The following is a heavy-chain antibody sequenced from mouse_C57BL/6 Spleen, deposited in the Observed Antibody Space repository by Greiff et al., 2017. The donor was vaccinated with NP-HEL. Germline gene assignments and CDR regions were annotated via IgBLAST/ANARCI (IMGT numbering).Heavy chain of an antibody. D-gene: IGHD1-1*01. J-gene: IGHJ1*03. CDR2: IRNKANNHAT. CDR1: GFTFSDAW. Sequence: EVKLMESGGGLVQPGGSMKLSCAASGFTFSDAWMDWVRQSPEKGLEWVAEIRNKANNHATYYAESVKGRFTISRDDSKSSVYLQMNSLRAEDTGIYYCTSYYGSSYDYFDVWGTGTTVTVSS. V-gene: IGHV6-6*01. CDR3: TSYYGSSYDYFDV.